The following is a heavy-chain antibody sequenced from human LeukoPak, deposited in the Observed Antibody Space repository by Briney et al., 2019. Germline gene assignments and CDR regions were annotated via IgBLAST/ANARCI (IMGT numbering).Heavy chain of an antibody. D-gene: IGHD1-7*01. CDR2: ISGSGVST. J-gene: IGHJ5*02. CDR3: AKVEARPGPTCIYH. Sequence: GGSLSLTCAASGFTFSSYATSWVRQAPGKGLEWVSAISGSGVSTYFAGSVKGRFTISRDNSKNTLYLQMNSLRAEDTAVYYCAKVEARPGPTCIYHWGQGTLVTVSS. CDR1: GFTFSSYA. V-gene: IGHV3-23*01.